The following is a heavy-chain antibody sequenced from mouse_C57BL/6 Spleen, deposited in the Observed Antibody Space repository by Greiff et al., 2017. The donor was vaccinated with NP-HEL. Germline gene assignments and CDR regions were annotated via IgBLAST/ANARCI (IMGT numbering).Heavy chain of an antibody. CDR1: GYTFTSYW. D-gene: IGHD1-1*01. CDR2: INPSNGGT. CDR3: AREEIYYYGSSPSYYAMDY. J-gene: IGHJ4*01. V-gene: IGHV1-53*01. Sequence: VQLQQPGTELVKPGASVKLSCKASGYTFTSYWMHWVKQRPGQGLEWIGNINPSNGGTNYNEKFKSKATLTVDKSSSTAYMQLSSLTSEDSAVYYCAREEIYYYGSSPSYYAMDYWGQGTSVTVSS.